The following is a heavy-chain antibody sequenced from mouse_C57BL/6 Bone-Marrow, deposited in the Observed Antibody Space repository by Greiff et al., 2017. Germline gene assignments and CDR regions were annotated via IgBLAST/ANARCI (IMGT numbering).Heavy chain of an antibody. CDR1: GYTFTSYW. CDR3: ARIPTRYWCFDV. J-gene: IGHJ1*03. D-gene: IGHD2-10*01. Sequence: VQLQQPGAELVKPGASVTLSCKASGYTFTSYWVQWVKQRPGQGLEWIGVIDPSGSSTNYNPKFKGKATLTVDTSSSPAYMQLSSLTSEDSAVYYCARIPTRYWCFDVWGKGTTVTVSS. V-gene: IGHV1-50*01. CDR2: IDPSGSST.